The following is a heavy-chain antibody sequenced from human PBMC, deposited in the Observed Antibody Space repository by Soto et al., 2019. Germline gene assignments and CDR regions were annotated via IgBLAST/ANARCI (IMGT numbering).Heavy chain of an antibody. CDR2: IFSSGST. J-gene: IGHJ4*02. CDR3: ARQRRDFDY. V-gene: IGHV4-59*08. Sequence: QVQLQESGPGLVKPSETLSLTCTVSGGSISNYYWSWIRQPPGKGLQWIGYIFSSGSTTYNPSLKSRVTISVNTSKNQFSLNLNSVTAADTAVYYCARQRRDFDYWGQGSLVTVSS. CDR1: GGSISNYY.